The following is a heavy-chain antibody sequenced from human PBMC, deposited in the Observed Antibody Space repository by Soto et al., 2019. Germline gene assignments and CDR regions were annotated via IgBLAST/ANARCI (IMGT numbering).Heavy chain of an antibody. J-gene: IGHJ2*01. D-gene: IGHD2-15*01. CDR3: ARVVTVVKSFHYWYFDL. CDR2: IIPIFGTT. V-gene: IGHV1-69*12. Sequence: QVQLVQSGAEVKKXXSSVKVSCKASGGTFSSYAISWVRQAPGQGLEWMGGIIPIFGTTNYAQKFQGRGTITADESTSTAYMELSSLRSEDTAMYYCARVVTVVKSFHYWYFDLWGRGTLVTVSS. CDR1: GGTFSSYA.